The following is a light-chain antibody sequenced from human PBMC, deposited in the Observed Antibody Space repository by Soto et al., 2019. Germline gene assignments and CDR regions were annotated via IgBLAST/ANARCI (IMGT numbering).Light chain of an antibody. V-gene: IGKV3-11*01. Sequence: ESVLTQSPATLSLSPGERATLSCRASQSVSSKLAWYQQKPGQAPRLLIYDASNRATGIPARFSGSGSGTDFTLTISSLEPEDFAVYYCQQRNMWPSITFGQGTRLEIK. CDR1: QSVSSK. CDR3: QQRNMWPSIT. CDR2: DAS. J-gene: IGKJ5*01.